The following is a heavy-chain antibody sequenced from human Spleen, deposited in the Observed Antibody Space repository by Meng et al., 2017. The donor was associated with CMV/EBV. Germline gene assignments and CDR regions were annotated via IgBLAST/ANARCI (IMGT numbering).Heavy chain of an antibody. CDR3: ARELTVTTSGAFDI. Sequence: GESLKISCAASGFTFSNYWMHWVRQAPGKGLVWVSHINSDGSNTNYADSLKGRFTISRDKAKNTLYLQMNSLRAKDTAVYYCARELTVTTSGAFDIWGQGTMVTVSS. V-gene: IGHV3-74*01. CDR1: GFTFSNYW. J-gene: IGHJ3*02. CDR2: INSDGSNT. D-gene: IGHD4-17*01.